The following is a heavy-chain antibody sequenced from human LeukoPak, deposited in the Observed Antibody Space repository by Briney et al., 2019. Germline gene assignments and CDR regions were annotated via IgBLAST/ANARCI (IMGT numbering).Heavy chain of an antibody. CDR2: IYYSGST. D-gene: IGHD4-17*01. Sequence: SETLPLTCTVSGGSISSYYWSWIRQPPGKGLEWIGYIYYSGSTNYNPSLKSRVIISVDTSKNQFSLKLSSVTAADTAVYYCARDRVSYGVDYWGQGTLVTVSS. CDR1: GGSISSYY. J-gene: IGHJ4*02. V-gene: IGHV4-59*01. CDR3: ARDRVSYGVDY.